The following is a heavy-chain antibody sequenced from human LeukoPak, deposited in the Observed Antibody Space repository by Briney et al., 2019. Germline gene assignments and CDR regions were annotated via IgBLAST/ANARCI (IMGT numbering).Heavy chain of an antibody. CDR1: GGSLSGYY. CDR3: ARSDGYSSSWYTVYYYYYMDV. Sequence: SETLSLTCAVYGGSLSGYYWSWIRQPPVKGLEWIGEINHSGSTNYNPSLKSRVTISVDTSKNQFSLKLSSVTAADTAVYYCARSDGYSSSWYTVYYYYYMDVWGKGTTVTISS. D-gene: IGHD6-13*01. CDR2: INHSGST. V-gene: IGHV4-34*01. J-gene: IGHJ6*03.